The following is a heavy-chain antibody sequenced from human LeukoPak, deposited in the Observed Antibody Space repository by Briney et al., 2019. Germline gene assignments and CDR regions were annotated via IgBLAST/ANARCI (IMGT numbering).Heavy chain of an antibody. Sequence: GGSLRLSCAASGFTFSSYSMNWVRQAPGKGLECVSSFSSSSSYIHYADSVKGRFTISRDNAKNSLYLQMNSLRAEDTAVYYCARDTVGYEGDAFDIWGQGTMVTVSS. V-gene: IGHV3-21*01. J-gene: IGHJ3*02. D-gene: IGHD5-12*01. CDR1: GFTFSSYS. CDR3: ARDTVGYEGDAFDI. CDR2: FSSSSSYI.